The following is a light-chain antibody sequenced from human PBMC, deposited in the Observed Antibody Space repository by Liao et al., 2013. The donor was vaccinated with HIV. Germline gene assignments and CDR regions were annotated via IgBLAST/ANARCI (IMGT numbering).Light chain of an antibody. J-gene: IGLJ2*01. V-gene: IGLV3-21*04. CDR3: QVWDTSSDVV. CDR2: YDS. CDR1: NIGSKS. Sequence: SYELTQPPSVSVAPGETARIPCEGNNIGSKSVHWYQQKPGQAPVLVIYYDSDRPSGIPERFSGSNSGNTATLTISRVEAGDEADYSCQVWDTSSDVVFGGGTKLTVL.